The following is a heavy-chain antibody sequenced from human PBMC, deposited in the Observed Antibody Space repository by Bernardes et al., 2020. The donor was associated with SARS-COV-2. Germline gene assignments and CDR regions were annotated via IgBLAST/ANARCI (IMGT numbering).Heavy chain of an antibody. J-gene: IGHJ4*02. CDR1: GFTFSSYA. D-gene: IGHD2-21*02. V-gene: IGHV3-23*01. CDR3: AKDYRDIVVVTAIGEFDY. Sequence: GGSLRLSCAASGFTFSSYAMSWVRQAPGKGLEWVSAISGSGGSTYYADSVKGRFTISRDNSKNTLYLQMNSLRAEDTAVYYCAKDYRDIVVVTAIGEFDYWGQGTLVTVSS. CDR2: ISGSGGST.